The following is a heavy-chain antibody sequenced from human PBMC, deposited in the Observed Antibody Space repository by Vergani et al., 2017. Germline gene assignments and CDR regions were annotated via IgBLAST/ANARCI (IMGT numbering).Heavy chain of an antibody. CDR1: GFTFSSYS. CDR3: ARDPIAASPGYFDY. J-gene: IGHJ4*02. Sequence: EVQLVESAGGLVKPGGSLRLSCAASGFTFSSYSMNWVRQAPGKGPEWVSSISSSSSYIYYADSVQGRFTISRDKAKNSLYLQMNSLRAEDTAVYYCARDPIAASPGYFDYWGQGTLVTVSS. D-gene: IGHD6-6*01. V-gene: IGHV3-21*01. CDR2: ISSSSSYI.